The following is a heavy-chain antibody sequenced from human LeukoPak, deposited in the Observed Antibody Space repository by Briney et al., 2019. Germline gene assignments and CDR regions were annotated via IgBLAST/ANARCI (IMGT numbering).Heavy chain of an antibody. CDR2: ISAYNGNT. CDR1: GYTFTSYG. J-gene: IGHJ6*02. V-gene: IGHV1-18*04. D-gene: IGHD1-1*01. Sequence: ASVKVSCKASGYTFTSYGISWVRQAPGQGLEWMGWISAYNGNTNYAQKFQGRVTMTRDTSTSTVYMELSSLRSEDTAVYYCARETTSLDYGMDVWGQGTTVTVSS. CDR3: ARETTSLDYGMDV.